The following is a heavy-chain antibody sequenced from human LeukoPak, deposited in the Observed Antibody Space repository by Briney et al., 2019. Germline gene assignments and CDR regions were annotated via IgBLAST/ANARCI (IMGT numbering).Heavy chain of an antibody. CDR3: ARDQYSYGHFDY. J-gene: IGHJ4*02. CDR1: GGSISSYY. V-gene: IGHV4-59*01. D-gene: IGHD5-18*01. CDR2: DYYSGST. Sequence: PSETLSLTCTVSGGSISSYYWSWIRQPPGKGLEWIGYDYYSGSTNYNPSLKSRVTISVDTSKNQFSLKLSSVTAADTAVYYCARDQYSYGHFDYWGQGTLVTVSS.